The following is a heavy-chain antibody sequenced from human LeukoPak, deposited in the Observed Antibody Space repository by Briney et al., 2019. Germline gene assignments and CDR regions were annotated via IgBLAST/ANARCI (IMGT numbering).Heavy chain of an antibody. V-gene: IGHV1-69*06. CDR3: TRDRQRIAAALDAFDI. D-gene: IGHD6-13*01. Sequence: GASVKVSCKASGGTFSSYAISWVRQAPGQGLEWMGGIIPIFGTANYAQKFQGRVTITAGKSTSTAYMELSSLRSEDTAVYYCTRDRQRIAAALDAFDIWGQGTMVTVSS. J-gene: IGHJ3*02. CDR1: GGTFSSYA. CDR2: IIPIFGTA.